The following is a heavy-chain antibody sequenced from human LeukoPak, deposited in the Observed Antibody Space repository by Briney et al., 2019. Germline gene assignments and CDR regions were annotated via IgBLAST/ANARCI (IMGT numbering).Heavy chain of an antibody. Sequence: ASVKVSCKASGYTFTGYYMHWVRQAPGQGLEWMGWINPNSGGTNYAQKFQGRVTMTRDTSISTAYMELSRLRSDDTAVYYCARVVGPYVGYYYMDVWGKGTTVTVSS. J-gene: IGHJ6*03. CDR2: INPNSGGT. CDR1: GYTFTGYY. CDR3: ARVVGPYVGYYYMDV. D-gene: IGHD3-10*02. V-gene: IGHV1-2*02.